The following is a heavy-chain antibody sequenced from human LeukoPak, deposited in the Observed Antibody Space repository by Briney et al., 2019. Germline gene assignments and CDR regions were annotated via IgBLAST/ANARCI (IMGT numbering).Heavy chain of an antibody. J-gene: IGHJ4*02. CDR3: ARVLDTAGMAY. Sequence: PGGSLRPSCAASGFTFSTYAMHWVRQAPGKGLEWVAIIWSDGSDKYYADSVKGRFSISRDNSKNTLYLQMNSLGAEDTAVYYCARVLDTAGMAYWGQGTLVTVSS. CDR2: IWSDGSDK. CDR1: GFTFSTYA. D-gene: IGHD5-18*01. V-gene: IGHV3-33*01.